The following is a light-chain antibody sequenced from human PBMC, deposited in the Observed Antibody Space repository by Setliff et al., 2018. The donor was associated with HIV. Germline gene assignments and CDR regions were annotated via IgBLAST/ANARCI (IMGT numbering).Light chain of an antibody. CDR3: SSYSSTSTLL. CDR1: SSDVGAYNY. V-gene: IGLV2-14*03. J-gene: IGLJ1*01. Sequence: QSALTQPASVSGSPGQSITISCTGTSSDVGAYNYVSWYQQHPGKAPKLIIYDVTNRPSGVSNRFSGSKSGNTASLTISGLQVGDEADYYCSSYSSTSTLLFGAGTKVTVL. CDR2: DVT.